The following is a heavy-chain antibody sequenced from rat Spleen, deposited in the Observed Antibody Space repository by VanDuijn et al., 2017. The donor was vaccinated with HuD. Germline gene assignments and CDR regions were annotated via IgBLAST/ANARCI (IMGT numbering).Heavy chain of an antibody. V-gene: IGHV2-47*01. Sequence: QVQLKESGPGLVQPSQTLSLACTVSGFSLTSYHVHWIRQPPGEGLEWMGIIWSNGGTDYNSAFISRLSISRDTSKSQVFLKRNSLQTGDTAMYFCARGGYGSYIYGFFDFWGPGTMVTVSS. CDR1: GFSLTSYH. CDR3: ARGGYGSYIYGFFDF. D-gene: IGHD1-3*01. J-gene: IGHJ1*01. CDR2: IWSNGGT.